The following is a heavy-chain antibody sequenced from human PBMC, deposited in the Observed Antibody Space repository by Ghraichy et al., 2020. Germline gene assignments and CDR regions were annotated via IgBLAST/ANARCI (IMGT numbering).Heavy chain of an antibody. CDR3: ARASREVRFYYYDGMDV. V-gene: IGHV3-48*02. Sequence: GGSLRLSCVGSGFTFGDYNLNWVRQSPGKGLEWISYISTSSRSIIYADSVKGRFTISRDNAQHSLFLQMKSLRDEDTAVYYCARASREVRFYYYDGMDVRRHRTTVTVAS. D-gene: IGHD1-26*01. J-gene: IGHJ6*02. CDR1: GFTFGDYN. CDR2: ISTSSRSI.